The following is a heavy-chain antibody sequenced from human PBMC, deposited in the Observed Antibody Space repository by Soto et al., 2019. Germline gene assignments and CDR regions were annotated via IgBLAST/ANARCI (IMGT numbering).Heavy chain of an antibody. CDR2: ISSSGETI. CDR3: ARGTGGYIPRAIDLRY. J-gene: IGHJ4*02. Sequence: GGSLRLSCAASGFIFSNYEVDWVRQAPGKGLEWVSYISSSGETIHYADSVKGRFTMSRDNAKNSLYLQMNSLRVEDTGVYYCARGTGGYIPRAIDLRYWGQGTSVTVSS. CDR1: GFIFSNYE. D-gene: IGHD1-1*01. V-gene: IGHV3-48*03.